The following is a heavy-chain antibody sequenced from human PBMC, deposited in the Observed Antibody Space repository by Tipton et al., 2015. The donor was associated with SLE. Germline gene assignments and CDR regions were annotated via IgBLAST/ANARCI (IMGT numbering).Heavy chain of an antibody. CDR2: IYYSGST. D-gene: IGHD2-15*01. CDR3: ADQGGWFDAFDI. Sequence: TLSLTCTVSGGSISSGGYYWSWIRQHPGKGLEWIGSIYYSGSTFYNPSLKSRVTISVDTSKNQISLKLSSVTAADTAVYYCADQGGWFDAFDIWGQGTMVTVSS. CDR1: GGSISSGGYY. V-gene: IGHV4-39*01. J-gene: IGHJ3*02.